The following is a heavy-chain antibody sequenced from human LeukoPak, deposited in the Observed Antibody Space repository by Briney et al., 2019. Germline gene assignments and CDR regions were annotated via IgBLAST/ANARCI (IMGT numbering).Heavy chain of an antibody. Sequence: GGSLRLSCVVSGFTFKSYSMNWVRQAPGKGLEWVSYISSSSSTIYYADSVKGRFTISRDNAKNSLYLQMNSLRAEDTAVYYCARDSVNLFDYWGQGTLVTVSS. CDR1: GFTFKSYS. CDR3: ARDSVNLFDY. J-gene: IGHJ4*02. CDR2: ISSSSSTI. D-gene: IGHD3-10*01. V-gene: IGHV3-48*01.